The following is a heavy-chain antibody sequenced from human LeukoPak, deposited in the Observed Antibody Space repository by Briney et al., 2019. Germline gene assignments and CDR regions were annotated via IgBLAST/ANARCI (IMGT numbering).Heavy chain of an antibody. J-gene: IGHJ3*02. Sequence: SETLSLTCAVYGGSFSGYYWSWIRQPPGKGLEWIGEINHSGSTNYNPSLKSRVTISVDASKNQFSLKLSSVTAADTAVYYCARGGWSAFDIWGQGTMVTVSS. V-gene: IGHV4-34*01. CDR1: GGSFSGYY. CDR3: ARGGWSAFDI. D-gene: IGHD3-3*01. CDR2: INHSGST.